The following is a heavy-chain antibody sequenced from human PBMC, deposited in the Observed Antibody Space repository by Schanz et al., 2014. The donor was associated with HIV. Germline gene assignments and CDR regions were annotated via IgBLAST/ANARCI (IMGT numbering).Heavy chain of an antibody. CDR1: GFTFSRSAM. Sequence: VQLVESGGGLVQPGGSLRLSCTVSGFTFSRSAMTWVRQAPGKGLEWIGEIYQSGGTDYSPSFKSRITMSVDTSKNQVSLNLRSVPAADTAVYYCARGTDDFPPDSWGQGTLVIVSS. CDR2: IYQSGGT. CDR3: ARGTDDFPPDS. V-gene: IGHV4-4*02. D-gene: IGHD3-3*01. J-gene: IGHJ5*01.